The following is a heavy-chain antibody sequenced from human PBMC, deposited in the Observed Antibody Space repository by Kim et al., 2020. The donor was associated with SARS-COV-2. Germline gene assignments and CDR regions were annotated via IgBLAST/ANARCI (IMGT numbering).Heavy chain of an antibody. CDR1: GGSISTYY. V-gene: IGHV4-59*01. CDR3: ARQYSSGWFDAFDI. Sequence: SETLSLTCTVSGGSISTYYWSWIRQPPGKGLAWIANIYYRGSTNYNPSLKSRVTISVDTSKNQFSLKLSSVTPADTAVYYCARQYSSGWFDAFDIWGQGTMVTVSS. J-gene: IGHJ3*02. CDR2: IYYRGST. D-gene: IGHD6-19*01.